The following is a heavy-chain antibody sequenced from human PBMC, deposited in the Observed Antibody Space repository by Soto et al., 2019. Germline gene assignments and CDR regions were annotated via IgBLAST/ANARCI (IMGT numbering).Heavy chain of an antibody. J-gene: IGHJ6*02. CDR3: ASHERGSEGDFWSGYYYYGMDV. V-gene: IGHV4-39*01. D-gene: IGHD3-3*01. Sequence: SETLSLTCTVSGGSISSSSYYWGWIRQPPGKGLEWIGSIYYRGSTYYNPSLKSRVTISVDTSKIQFSLKLSSVTAADTAVYYCASHERGSEGDFWSGYYYYGMDVWGQGTTVTVSS. CDR1: GGSISSSSYY. CDR2: IYYRGST.